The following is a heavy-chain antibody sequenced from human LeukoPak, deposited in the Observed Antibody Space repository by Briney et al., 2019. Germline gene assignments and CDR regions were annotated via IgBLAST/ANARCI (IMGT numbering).Heavy chain of an antibody. V-gene: IGHV3-23*01. D-gene: IGHD3-3*01. CDR1: GFTFGGYA. CDR3: AKVHYYDFWSGYYYIDY. J-gene: IGHJ4*02. Sequence: PGGSLRLSCAASGFTFGGYAMSWVRQAPGKGLEWVSAISGSGGSTYYADSVKGRFTISRDNSKNTLYLQMNSLRAEDTAVYYCAKVHYYDFWSGYYYIDYWGQGTLVTVSS. CDR2: ISGSGGST.